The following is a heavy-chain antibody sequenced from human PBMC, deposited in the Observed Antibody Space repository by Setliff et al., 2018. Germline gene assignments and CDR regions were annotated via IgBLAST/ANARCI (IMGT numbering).Heavy chain of an antibody. CDR1: GYTFTGYY. V-gene: IGHV1-2*02. Sequence: ASVKVSCKASGYTFTGYYMHWVRQAPGQGLEWMGWINPNSGGTNYAQKFQGRVTMTRDTSISTAYMELSRLRSDDTAVYYCARENYYGSGDNWFDPWGQGTLVTV. D-gene: IGHD3-10*01. CDR2: INPNSGGT. J-gene: IGHJ5*02. CDR3: ARENYYGSGDNWFDP.